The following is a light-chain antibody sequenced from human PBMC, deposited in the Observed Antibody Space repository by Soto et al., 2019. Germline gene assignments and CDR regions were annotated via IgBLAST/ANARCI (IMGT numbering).Light chain of an antibody. V-gene: IGKV1-39*01. Sequence: DIQMTPSPPTLTASFGDSVTITCRASQSITNCFAWYQLKPGKAPNLLIHEASNLHSGVSSRFTGSGSGTDFTLTISSLQHEDFATYFCQQSYSPPRTFGQGTKVDIK. CDR3: QQSYSPPRT. CDR1: QSITNC. CDR2: EAS. J-gene: IGKJ1*01.